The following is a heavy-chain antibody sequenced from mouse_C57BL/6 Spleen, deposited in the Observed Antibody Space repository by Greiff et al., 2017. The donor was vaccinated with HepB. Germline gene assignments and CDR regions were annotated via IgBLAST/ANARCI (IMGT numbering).Heavy chain of an antibody. J-gene: IGHJ4*01. Sequence: VQLEDSGPGLVQPSQSLSITCTVSGFSLTSYGVHWVRQSPGKGLEWLGVIWRGGSTDYNAAFISRLSISKDNSKSQVFFKMNSLQDDDTAIYYCARNDYYGSSWGYAMDYWGQGTSVTVSS. CDR3: ARNDYYGSSWGYAMDY. D-gene: IGHD1-1*01. V-gene: IGHV2-2*01. CDR2: IWRGGST. CDR1: GFSLTSYG.